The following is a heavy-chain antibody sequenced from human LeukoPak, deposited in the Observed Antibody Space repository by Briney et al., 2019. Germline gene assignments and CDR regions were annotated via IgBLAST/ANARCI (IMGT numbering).Heavy chain of an antibody. J-gene: IGHJ4*02. Sequence: SETLSLTCTVSGYSISSGYYWGWIRQPPGKGLEWIGSIYHSGSTYYNPSLKSRVTISVDTSKNQFSLKLSSVTAADTAVYYCARHAEKSGWLDYWGQGTLVTVSS. CDR3: ARHAEKSGWLDY. CDR2: IYHSGST. D-gene: IGHD6-19*01. CDR1: GYSISSGYY. V-gene: IGHV4-38-2*02.